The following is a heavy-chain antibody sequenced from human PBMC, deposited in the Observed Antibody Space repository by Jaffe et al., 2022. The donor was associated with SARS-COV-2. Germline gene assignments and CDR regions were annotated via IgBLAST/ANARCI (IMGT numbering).Heavy chain of an antibody. V-gene: IGHV3-9*01. J-gene: IGHJ4*02. CDR1: GFTFDDYA. CDR3: ARYPVTSRGDLRGFDC. D-gene: IGHD3-10*01. CDR2: ISWDGNLI. Sequence: EVQLVESGGGLVQPGRSLRLSCAASGFTFDDYAMHWVRQAPGKGLEWISGISWDGNLIDYADSVKGRFTISRDNAKNSLFLQMNSLRAEDTALYYCARYPVTSRGDLRGFDCWGQGTLVTVSS.